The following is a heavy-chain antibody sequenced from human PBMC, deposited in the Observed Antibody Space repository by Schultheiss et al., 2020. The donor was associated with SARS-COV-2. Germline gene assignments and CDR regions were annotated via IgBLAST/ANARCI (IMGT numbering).Heavy chain of an antibody. D-gene: IGHD3-3*01. CDR2: ISYDGSNK. CDR3: ARTVTIFGVVNNWFDP. CDR1: GFTFSSYG. V-gene: IGHV3-30*03. Sequence: GGSLRLSCAASGFTFSSYGMHWVRQAPGKGLEWVAVISYDGSNKYYADSVKGRFTISRDNSKNTLYLQMNSLRAEDTAVYYCARTVTIFGVVNNWFDPWGQGTLVTVSS. J-gene: IGHJ5*02.